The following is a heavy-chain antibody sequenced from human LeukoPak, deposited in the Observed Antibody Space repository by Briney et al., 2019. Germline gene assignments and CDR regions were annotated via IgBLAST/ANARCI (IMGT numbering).Heavy chain of an antibody. CDR2: ISAYNGNT. D-gene: IGHD2-15*01. CDR3: GRVYSPRGGYCRGGRCPLDY. Sequence: ASVKVSCKASGFSFTDYGISWVRQAPGEGLEWMGWISAYNGNTDYEQNVQGRVTMTTDTSTSTAYMELRSLRSDDTATYYCGRVYSPRGGYCRGGRCPLDYGGQGPLVPVSS. CDR1: GFSFTDYG. J-gene: IGHJ4*02. V-gene: IGHV1-18*01.